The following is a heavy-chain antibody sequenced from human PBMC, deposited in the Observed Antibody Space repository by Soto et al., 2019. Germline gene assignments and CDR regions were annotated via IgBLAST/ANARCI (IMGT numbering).Heavy chain of an antibody. CDR3: AETGYDILTGYYSEYYFDY. Sequence: SETLSLTCTVSGGSISSSSYYWGWIRQPPGKGLEWIGSIYYSGSTYYNPSLKRRVTISVDTSKNQFSLKLSSVTAADTAVYYCAETGYDILTGYYSEYYFDYWGQGTLVTVSS. CDR1: GGSISSSSYY. V-gene: IGHV4-39*01. D-gene: IGHD3-9*01. J-gene: IGHJ4*02. CDR2: IYYSGST.